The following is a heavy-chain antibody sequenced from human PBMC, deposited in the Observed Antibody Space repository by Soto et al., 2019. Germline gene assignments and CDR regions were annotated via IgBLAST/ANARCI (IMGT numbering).Heavy chain of an antibody. CDR2: SYWHDDK. Sequence: QITLKESGPTLVKPTQTLTLTCTFSGFSLSTTGVGVSWIRQPPGNALEWLALSYWHDDKRYSPSLECRLTITKDPSKNQVVLTMNNMDPVETAAYYCAHRGGATVGLYYFDYWGQGGLVTVSS. CDR3: AHRGGATVGLYYFDY. J-gene: IGHJ4*02. V-gene: IGHV2-5*01. D-gene: IGHD3-16*01. CDR1: GFSLSTTGVG.